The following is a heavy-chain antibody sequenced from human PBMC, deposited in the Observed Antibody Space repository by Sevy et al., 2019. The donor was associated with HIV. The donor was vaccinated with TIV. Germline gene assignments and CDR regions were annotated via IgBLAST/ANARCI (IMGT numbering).Heavy chain of an antibody. J-gene: IGHJ4*02. CDR2: IRSDGSEK. CDR3: AKDEEAGGISYLSCFHAPFDY. Sequence: GGSLRLSCAASGFSFSYYGMHWVRQAPGKGLEWVTFIRSDGSEKFYADSVKGRFTISRDNSKNTLYLEMYSLRVEDTALYYCAKDEEAGGISYLSCFHAPFDYWGQGTLVTVSS. V-gene: IGHV3-30*02. D-gene: IGHD1-26*01. CDR1: GFSFSYYG.